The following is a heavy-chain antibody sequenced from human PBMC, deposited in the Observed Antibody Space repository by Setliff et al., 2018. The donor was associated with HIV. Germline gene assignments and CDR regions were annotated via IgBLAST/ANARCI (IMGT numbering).Heavy chain of an antibody. J-gene: IGHJ4*02. CDR1: GYTFTDYY. V-gene: IGHV1-46*01. D-gene: IGHD3-22*01. CDR3: ARDGGDGSGYYYADY. CDR2: INPSGGSA. Sequence: ASVKVSCKASGYTFTDYYMHWARQAPGQGLEWMGIINPSGGSAAYAEKFRGRVTMTSDTSTNTVYMELRSLRSEETAVFYCARDGGDGSGYYYADYWGQGTLVTVSS.